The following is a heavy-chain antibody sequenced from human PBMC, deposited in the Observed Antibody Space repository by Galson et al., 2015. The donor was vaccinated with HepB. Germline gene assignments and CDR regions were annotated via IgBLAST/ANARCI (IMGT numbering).Heavy chain of an antibody. CDR3: ARATRFPLYSTSWYSDY. CDR1: GYTFTTYG. J-gene: IGHJ4*02. CDR2: ISVSNGNT. D-gene: IGHD6-13*01. V-gene: IGHV1-18*01. Sequence: SVKVSCKASGYTFTTYGISWVRQAPGQGLEWMGWISVSNGNTKYPQKIQGRVTMTTDTSTSTAYMELRSLRSDDTAVYYCARATRFPLYSTSWYSDYWGQGTLVTVSS.